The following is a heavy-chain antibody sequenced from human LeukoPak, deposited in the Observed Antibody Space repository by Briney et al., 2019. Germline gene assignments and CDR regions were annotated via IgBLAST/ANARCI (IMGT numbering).Heavy chain of an antibody. CDR2: ISAYNGNT. J-gene: IGHJ3*02. CDR3: ARDSPYSSSWYSSDAFDI. D-gene: IGHD6-13*01. CDR1: GGTFSSYA. Sequence: ASVKVSCKASGGTFSSYAISWVRQAPGQGLEWMGWISAYNGNTNYAQKLQGRVTMTTDTSTSTAYMELRSLRSDDTAVYYCARDSPYSSSWYSSDAFDIWGQGTMVTVSS. V-gene: IGHV1-18*01.